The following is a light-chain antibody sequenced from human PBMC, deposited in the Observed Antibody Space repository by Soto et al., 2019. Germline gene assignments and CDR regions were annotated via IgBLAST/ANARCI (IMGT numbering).Light chain of an antibody. V-gene: IGLV2-14*01. CDR1: SSDVGSYNY. Sequence: QSALTQPASVSGSPGQSITISCTGTSSDVGSYNYVSWYQQHPGKAPKLIIYGVSNRPSGVSNRFSGSKSDNTASLTISGLQAEDEGDYYCSSYTSSIAWVFGGGTKLTVL. CDR2: GVS. CDR3: SSYTSSIAWV. J-gene: IGLJ3*02.